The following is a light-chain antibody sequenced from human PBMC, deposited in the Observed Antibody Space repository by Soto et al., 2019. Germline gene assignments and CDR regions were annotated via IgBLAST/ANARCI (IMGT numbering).Light chain of an antibody. CDR2: KND. V-gene: IGLV1-47*01. J-gene: IGLJ3*02. CDR1: SSNIGSNF. Sequence: QSVLTQPPSASETPGQRVTISCSGSSSNIGSNFVAWYQQLPGAAPKLLIYKNDQRPSGVPDRFSGSKSGTSASLAISGLRSEDEADYYCAAWDDSLSGVVFGGGTSSPS. CDR3: AAWDDSLSGVV.